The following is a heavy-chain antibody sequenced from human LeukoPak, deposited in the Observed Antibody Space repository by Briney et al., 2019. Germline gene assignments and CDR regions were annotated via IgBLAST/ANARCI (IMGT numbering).Heavy chain of an antibody. CDR1: GYAFTTYW. CDR3: ATQVGGSLYFHY. CDR2: IYPGDSDT. D-gene: IGHD1-26*01. Sequence: GASLKISCKSSGYAFTTYWIGWWRRMPGKGLEWMGIIYPGDSDTRYSPSFQGQVTISADMSISPASLQWSSLKASDTAMYYCATQVGGSLYFHYWGQGTLVTVSS. V-gene: IGHV5-51*01. J-gene: IGHJ4*02.